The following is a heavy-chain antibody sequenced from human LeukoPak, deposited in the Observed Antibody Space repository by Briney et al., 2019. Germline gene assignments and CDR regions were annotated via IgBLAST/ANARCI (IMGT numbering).Heavy chain of an antibody. J-gene: IGHJ4*02. Sequence: GGSLRLSCAASGFTFSTSGIHWVRQAPGKGLEWVAFIRYDGSNKFYADSVKGRFTISRDNSKNTLWLQMSSLRTEDTAVYYCAKDNPIEEVPGLGPGQWGQGTLVTVSS. V-gene: IGHV3-30*02. CDR1: GFTFSTSG. D-gene: IGHD2-2*01. CDR3: AKDNPIEEVPGLGPGQ. CDR2: IRYDGSNK.